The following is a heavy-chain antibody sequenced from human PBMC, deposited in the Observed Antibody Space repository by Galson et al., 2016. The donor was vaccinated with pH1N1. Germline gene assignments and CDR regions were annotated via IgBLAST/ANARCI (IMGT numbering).Heavy chain of an antibody. Sequence: SVKVSCKAFGGTFSSYAITWVRQAPGQGLEWMGGVIPVFGTTNYAPKFQGRVTITAGESMSTAYMELSSLKSEDTAVYYCARGEGCCSGKNVYCALGIWGQGTMVTVPS. J-gene: IGHJ3*01. D-gene: IGHD2-15*01. CDR2: VIPVFGTT. V-gene: IGHV1-69*13. CDR1: GGTFSSYA. CDR3: ARGEGCCSGKNVYCALGI.